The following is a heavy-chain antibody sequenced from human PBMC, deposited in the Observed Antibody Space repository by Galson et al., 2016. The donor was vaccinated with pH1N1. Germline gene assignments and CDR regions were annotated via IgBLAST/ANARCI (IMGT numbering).Heavy chain of an antibody. CDR2: IYNIGST. D-gene: IGHD4-23*01. CDR1: GGSIRSYY. CDR3: ARVGTPHNAHYAMDV. Sequence: SETLSLTCTISGGSIRSYYWSWIRQPPGKGLEWIGYIYNIGSTNYSPSLKSRVTISQDTSRNQVSLRLRSVTAADTAVYYCARVGTPHNAHYAMDVWGQGTTVTVSS. V-gene: IGHV4-59*01. J-gene: IGHJ6*02.